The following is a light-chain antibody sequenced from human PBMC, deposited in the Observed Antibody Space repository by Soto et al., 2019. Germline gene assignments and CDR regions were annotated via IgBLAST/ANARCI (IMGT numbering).Light chain of an antibody. CDR3: QNYKSAPKT. CDR1: QDISNY. Sequence: DIQMTQSPSSLSASVGDRATITCRASQDISNYLAWYQQKPGKVPKLLIYAASTLQSGVTSRFSGSGSGTDFTLTISSLQPEDGASYYCQNYKSAPKTFGQGTKVEI. CDR2: AAS. J-gene: IGKJ1*01. V-gene: IGKV1-27*01.